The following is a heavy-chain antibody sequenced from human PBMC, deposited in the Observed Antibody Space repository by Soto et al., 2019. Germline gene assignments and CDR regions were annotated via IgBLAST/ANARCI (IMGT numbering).Heavy chain of an antibody. CDR3: ARALDYGDYDYYYGMDV. CDR2: IYYSGST. V-gene: IGHV4-31*03. J-gene: IGHJ6*02. CDR1: GGSISSGGYY. Sequence: QVQLQESGPGLVKPSQTLSLTCTVSGGSISSGGYYWSWIRQHPGKGLEWIGYIYYSGSTYYNPSLKSRVTISVDTSKNQFSLKLSSVTAADTAVYYCARALDYGDYDYYYGMDVWGQGTTVTVSS. D-gene: IGHD4-17*01.